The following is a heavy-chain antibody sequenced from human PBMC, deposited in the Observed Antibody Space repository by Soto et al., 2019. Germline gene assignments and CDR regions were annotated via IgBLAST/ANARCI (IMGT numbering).Heavy chain of an antibody. Sequence: SETLSLTCAVSGGSISSSKWCTWFRQPPGKGLEWIGEIYHSGSTNSNPSLKSRVTMSVDKSKNQFSLNLSSVTAADTAVYYCARVSELRSFDNWGQGTQVTVSS. CDR1: GGSISSSKW. CDR2: IYHSGST. CDR3: ARVSELRSFDN. J-gene: IGHJ4*02. V-gene: IGHV4-4*02.